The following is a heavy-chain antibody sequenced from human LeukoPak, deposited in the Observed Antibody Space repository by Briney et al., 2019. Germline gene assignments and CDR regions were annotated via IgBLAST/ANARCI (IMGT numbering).Heavy chain of an antibody. D-gene: IGHD3-3*01. J-gene: IGHJ6*03. CDR1: GYTFSGYY. CDR3: ARVYDFWSGYYKYYYYYMDV. CDR2: INPNTGGT. Sequence: ASVKVSCKASGYTFSGYYMHWVRQAPGQGLEWMGWINPNTGGTNYAQKLQGRVTMTTDTSTSTAYMELRSLRSDDTAVYYCARVYDFWSGYYKYYYYYMDVWGKGTTVTVSS. V-gene: IGHV1-2*02.